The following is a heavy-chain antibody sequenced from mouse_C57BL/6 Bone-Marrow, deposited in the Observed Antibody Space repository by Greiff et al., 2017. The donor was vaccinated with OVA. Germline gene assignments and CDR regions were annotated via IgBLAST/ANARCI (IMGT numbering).Heavy chain of an antibody. Sequence: QVQLQQPGAELVMPGASVKLSCKASGYTFTSYWMHWVKQRPGQGLEWIGEIDPSDSYTNYNQKFKGKTTLTVDKSSSTAYMQLSSLTSEDSAVYYCVLLLRFWGQGTTLTGSS. D-gene: IGHD1-1*01. J-gene: IGHJ2*01. CDR3: VLLLRF. CDR1: GYTFTSYW. V-gene: IGHV1-69*01. CDR2: IDPSDSYT.